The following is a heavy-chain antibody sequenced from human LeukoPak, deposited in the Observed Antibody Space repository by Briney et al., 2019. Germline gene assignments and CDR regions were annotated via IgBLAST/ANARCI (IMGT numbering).Heavy chain of an antibody. Sequence: GESLQISCKGSGYSFTSYWISWVRQMPGKGLEWMGRIDPSDSYTNYSPSFQGHVTISADKSISTAYLQWSSLKASDTAMYYCARHTPPGWFGELFPGYWGQGTLVTVSS. CDR2: IDPSDSYT. D-gene: IGHD3-10*01. CDR1: GYSFTSYW. J-gene: IGHJ4*02. V-gene: IGHV5-10-1*01. CDR3: ARHTPPGWFGELFPGY.